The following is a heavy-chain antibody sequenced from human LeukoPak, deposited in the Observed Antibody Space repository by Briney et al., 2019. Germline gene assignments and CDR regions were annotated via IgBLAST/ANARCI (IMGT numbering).Heavy chain of an antibody. CDR3: ARDPYTGSMFDY. V-gene: IGHV3-21*01. J-gene: IGHJ4*01. D-gene: IGHD1-1*01. CDR1: GFTFSSYA. CDR2: IGHVAGDI. Sequence: GGSLRLSCAASGFTFSSYAMGWVRQAPGKGLEWVAFIGHVAGDIFYGDSVRGRFNISRDDAKGSVYLQMNSLRVDDTAVYFCARDPYTGSMFDYWGHGTLVTVSS.